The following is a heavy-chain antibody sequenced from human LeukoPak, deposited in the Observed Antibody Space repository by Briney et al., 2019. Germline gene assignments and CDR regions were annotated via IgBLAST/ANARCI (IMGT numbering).Heavy chain of an antibody. Sequence: ASVKVSCKASGYTFTGYYMHWVRQAPGQGLEWMGWINPNSGGTNYAQKFQGKVTMTRDTSISTAYMELSRLRSDDTAVYYCARDRVAVAGNTLGYWGQGTLVTVSS. D-gene: IGHD6-19*01. CDR1: GYTFTGYY. CDR3: ARDRVAVAGNTLGY. V-gene: IGHV1-2*02. J-gene: IGHJ4*02. CDR2: INPNSGGT.